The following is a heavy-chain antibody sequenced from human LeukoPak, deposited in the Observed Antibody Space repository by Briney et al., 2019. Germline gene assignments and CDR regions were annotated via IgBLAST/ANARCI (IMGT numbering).Heavy chain of an antibody. Sequence: ASVKVSCKASGYTFSNYGIIGVRQAPGQGLEWMGWISGYKGNTNYAQKLQGRVTMTTDTSTTTAYMELRSLRSDDTAVYYCARDNNVAPEYCQYWGQGTLVTVSS. CDR1: GYTFSNYG. D-gene: IGHD1/OR15-1a*01. CDR3: ARDNNVAPEYCQY. V-gene: IGHV1-18*01. J-gene: IGHJ1*01. CDR2: ISGYKGNT.